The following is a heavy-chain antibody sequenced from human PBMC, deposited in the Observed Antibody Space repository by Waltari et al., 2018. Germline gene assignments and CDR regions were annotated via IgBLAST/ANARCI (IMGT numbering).Heavy chain of an antibody. CDR2: ISYDGSKK. V-gene: IGHV3-30*03. CDR1: GFIFSSYW. D-gene: IGHD6-13*01. CDR3: IRENIAAAGLES. J-gene: IGHJ4*02. Sequence: VQLVESGGGLVQPGGSLRLSCVASGFIFSSYWMDWVRQAPGKGLEWVAVISYDGSKKYYTDSMKGRFIVSRDNSKNTLYLQMNSLRAEDTAVYYCIRENIAAAGLESWGQGTLVTVSS.